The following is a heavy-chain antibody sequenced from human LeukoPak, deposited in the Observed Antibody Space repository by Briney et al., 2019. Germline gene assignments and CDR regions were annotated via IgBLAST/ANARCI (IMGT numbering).Heavy chain of an antibody. D-gene: IGHD3-3*01. CDR1: GFTFSSYA. J-gene: IGHJ4*02. V-gene: IGHV3-23*01. CDR3: AKDGFWSSFYYFDY. Sequence: GGSLRLSCAASGFTFSSYAMSWVRQAPGKGLEWVSATSGSGGSTYYADSVKGRFTISRDNSKNTLYLQMNSLRAEDTAVYYCAKDGFWSSFYYFDYWGQGTLVTVSS. CDR2: TSGSGGST.